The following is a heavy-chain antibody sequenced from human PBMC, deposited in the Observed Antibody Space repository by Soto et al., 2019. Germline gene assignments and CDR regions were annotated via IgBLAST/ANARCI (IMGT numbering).Heavy chain of an antibody. CDR1: GFTFSSYA. J-gene: IGHJ4*02. Sequence: GGSLRLSCAASGFTFSSYAMTWVRQAPGKGLEWVSAISGGGGTSYADPVKGRFTISRDNSKNTVYLQMSSLRAEDTAVYYCAKDSGYSYNPEDYFDYWGRGTQVTVSS. CDR3: AKDSGYSYNPEDYFDY. CDR2: ISGGGGT. D-gene: IGHD5-18*01. V-gene: IGHV3-23*01.